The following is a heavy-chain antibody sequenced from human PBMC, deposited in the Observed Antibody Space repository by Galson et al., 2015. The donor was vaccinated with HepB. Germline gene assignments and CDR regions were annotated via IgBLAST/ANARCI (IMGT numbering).Heavy chain of an antibody. CDR3: AKAFEYSDSSLPSLCWFDP. CDR2: VTGPGSST. J-gene: IGHJ5*02. D-gene: IGHD6-6*01. CDR1: GFTFSSYA. Sequence: SLRLSCAASGFTFSSYAMSWVRQVPGKGLEWVSTVTGPGSSTYYADSVKGRFTISRDNSKNTLCLQMNSLRAEDSAVYYCAKAFEYSDSSLPSLCWFDPWGQGTLVTVSS. V-gene: IGHV3-23*01.